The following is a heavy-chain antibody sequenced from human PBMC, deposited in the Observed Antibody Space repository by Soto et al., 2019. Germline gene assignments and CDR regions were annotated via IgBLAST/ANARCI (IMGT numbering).Heavy chain of an antibody. D-gene: IGHD6-19*01. CDR2: IIPIFGTA. CDR3: AKRRGDGYGSGFPSAADI. Sequence: SVQVSCTASGGTFSSYAISWVRQAPGQGLEWMGGIIPIFGTANYAQKFQGRVTITADESTSTAYMELSSLRSEDTAVYYCAKRRGDGYGSGFPSAADIWGQGTMVTV. CDR1: GGTFSSYA. J-gene: IGHJ3*02. V-gene: IGHV1-69*01.